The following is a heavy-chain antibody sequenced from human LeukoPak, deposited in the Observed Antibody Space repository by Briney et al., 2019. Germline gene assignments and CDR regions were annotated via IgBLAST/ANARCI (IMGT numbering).Heavy chain of an antibody. CDR3: VREGYDYGSGSYEGLGY. CDR2: IIPIFGTA. J-gene: IGHJ4*02. V-gene: IGHV1-69*06. CDR1: GGTFSSYA. D-gene: IGHD3-10*01. Sequence: ASVKVSCKASGGTFSSYAISWVRQAPGQGLEWMGGIIPIFGTANYAQKFQGRVTITADKSTSTAYMELSSLRSEDTAVYYCVREGYDYGSGSYEGLGYWGQGTLVTVSS.